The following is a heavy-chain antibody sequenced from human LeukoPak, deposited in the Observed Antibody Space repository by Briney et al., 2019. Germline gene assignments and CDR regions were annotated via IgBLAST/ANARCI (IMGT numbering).Heavy chain of an antibody. D-gene: IGHD2-2*01. CDR3: ARVRGYCSSTSCSNWFDP. Sequence: GGSLRLSCAASGFTFSSYWMHWVRQAPGKGLVWVSRINTDGSSTSYADSVKGRFTISRDNAKNTLYLQMNSLRAEDTAVYYCARVRGYCSSTSCSNWFDPWDQGTLVTVSS. V-gene: IGHV3-74*01. CDR1: GFTFSSYW. CDR2: INTDGSST. J-gene: IGHJ5*02.